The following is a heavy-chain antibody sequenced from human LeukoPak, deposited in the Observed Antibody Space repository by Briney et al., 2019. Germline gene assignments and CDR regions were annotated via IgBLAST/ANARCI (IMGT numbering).Heavy chain of an antibody. D-gene: IGHD2-21*02. V-gene: IGHV3-23*01. CDR1: GFPFSGNA. CDR3: AKDLSWCVTADY. CDR2: VGGDEKT. J-gene: IGHJ4*02. Sequence: PGGSLRLSCAASGFPFSGNAMSWVRQVPGRGLEWVSGVGGDEKTHYADFVRGRFTISRNNAKNTVFLQMNSLTVEDAAVYYCAKDLSWCVTADYWGQGVLVTVSS.